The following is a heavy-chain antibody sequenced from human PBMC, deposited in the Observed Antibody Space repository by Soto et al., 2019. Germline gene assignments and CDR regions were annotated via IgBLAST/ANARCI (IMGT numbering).Heavy chain of an antibody. CDR2: ISGGGDST. CDR1: GFSFSSYG. Sequence: EEQLLESGGGLVQPGGSLRLSCAASGFSFSSYGMSWVRQAPGKGLEWVSGISGGGDSTYYADSVKGRFTISRDKSKNTLYLQMNTLRPEHTALYYCARGQDDYGNSDIWFDPWSQGTLVSVSS. J-gene: IGHJ5*02. D-gene: IGHD4-17*01. V-gene: IGHV3-23*01. CDR3: ARGQDDYGNSDIWFDP.